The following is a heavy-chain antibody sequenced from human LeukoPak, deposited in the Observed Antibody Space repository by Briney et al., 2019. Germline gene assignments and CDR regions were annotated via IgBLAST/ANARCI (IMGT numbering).Heavy chain of an antibody. D-gene: IGHD6-13*01. J-gene: IGHJ4*02. CDR3: ARGDRWAAAGIPFDY. Sequence: ASVKVSCTASGYTFTSYGISWVRQAPGQGLEWMGWISAYNGNTNYAQKLQGRVTMTTDTSTSTAYMELRSLRSDDTAVYYCARGDRWAAAGIPFDYWGQGTLVTVSS. V-gene: IGHV1-18*01. CDR2: ISAYNGNT. CDR1: GYTFTSYG.